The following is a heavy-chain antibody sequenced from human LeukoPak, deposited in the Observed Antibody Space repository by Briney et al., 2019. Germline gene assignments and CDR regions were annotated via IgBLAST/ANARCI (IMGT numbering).Heavy chain of an antibody. CDR2: INHSGST. J-gene: IGHJ4*02. CDR3: ARHEVLMGWELFDY. V-gene: IGHV4-39*01. Sequence: SESLSLTCTVSGGSISSSSYYWSWIRQPPGKGLEWIGEINHSGSTNYNPSLKSRVTISVDTSKNQFSLKLSSVTAADTAVYYCARHEVLMGWELFDYWGQGTLVTVSS. CDR1: GGSISSSSYY. D-gene: IGHD1-7*01.